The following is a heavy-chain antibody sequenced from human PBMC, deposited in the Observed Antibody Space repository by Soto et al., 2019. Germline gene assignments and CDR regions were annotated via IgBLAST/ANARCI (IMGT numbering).Heavy chain of an antibody. V-gene: IGHV3-21*01. D-gene: IGHD5-18*01. Sequence: EVQLVESGGGLVKPGGSLRLSCAASGLTLSSYSMNWVRQAPGKGLEWVSSISSSSNYIYYADSVKGRFTISRDNAKNSLYLQMNSLRAEDTAVYYCARDPEYTHYLYYYMDVWGKGTTVTVSS. CDR1: GLTLSSYS. CDR3: ARDPEYTHYLYYYMDV. CDR2: ISSSSNYI. J-gene: IGHJ6*03.